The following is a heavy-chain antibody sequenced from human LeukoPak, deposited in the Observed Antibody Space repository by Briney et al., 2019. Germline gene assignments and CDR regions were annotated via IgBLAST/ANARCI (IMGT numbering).Heavy chain of an antibody. CDR3: ASNGGAAAAGPDAFDI. D-gene: IGHD6-13*01. CDR2: IIPILGIA. CDR1: GGTFSSYT. J-gene: IGHJ3*02. Sequence: SVKVSCKASGGTFSSYTIGWVRQAPGQGLEWMGRIIPILGIANYAQKFQGRVTITADKSTSTAYMELSSLRSEDTAVYYCASNGGAAAAGPDAFDIWGQGTMVTVSS. V-gene: IGHV1-69*02.